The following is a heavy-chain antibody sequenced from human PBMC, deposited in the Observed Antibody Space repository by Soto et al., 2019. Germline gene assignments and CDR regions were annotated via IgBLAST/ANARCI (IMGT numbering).Heavy chain of an antibody. CDR3: ARGNYKIDY. J-gene: IGHJ4*02. D-gene: IGHD1-7*01. CDR1: GGSFSGYY. Sequence: SETLSFTCAVYGGSFSGYYWSWIRQPPGKGLEWIGEINHSGSTNYNPSLKGRVTISVDTSKNQFSLKLSSVTAADTAVYYCARGNYKIDYWGQGTLVTVSS. CDR2: INHSGST. V-gene: IGHV4-34*01.